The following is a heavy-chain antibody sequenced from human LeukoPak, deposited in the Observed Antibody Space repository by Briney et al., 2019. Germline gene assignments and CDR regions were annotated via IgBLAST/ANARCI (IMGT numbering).Heavy chain of an antibody. J-gene: IGHJ3*02. Sequence: ASVKVSCKASGYTFTSYYMHWVRQAPGQGLEWMGIINPSVGSTTYAQKFQGRVTITADKSTSTAYMELSSLRSEDTAVYYCARGGKIGYCSGGSCDGGEAFDIWGQGTMVTVSS. CDR2: INPSVGST. V-gene: IGHV1-46*01. CDR3: ARGGKIGYCSGGSCDGGEAFDI. CDR1: GYTFTSYY. D-gene: IGHD2-15*01.